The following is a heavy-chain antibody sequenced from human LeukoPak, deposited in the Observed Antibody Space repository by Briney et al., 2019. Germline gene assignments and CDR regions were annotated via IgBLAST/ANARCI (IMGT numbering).Heavy chain of an antibody. V-gene: IGHV3-72*01. CDR3: VRGFNGSDS. Sequence: GGSLRLSCAPPGFTFTAHSIDRVRHFPYARLDSVAGSRPKARSYTTEYAASVRGRFTISRHESENSLFLQMNSLRAEDTAIYYCVRGFNGSDSWGRGVLVTVSS. CDR1: GFTFTAHS. J-gene: IGHJ4*02. D-gene: IGHD2-8*01. CDR2: SRPKARSYTT.